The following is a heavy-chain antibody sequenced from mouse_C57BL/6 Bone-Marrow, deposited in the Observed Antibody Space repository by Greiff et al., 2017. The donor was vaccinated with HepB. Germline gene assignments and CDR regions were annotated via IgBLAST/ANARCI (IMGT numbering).Heavy chain of an antibody. CDR3: AREDGSSSWFAY. CDR2: IYPGSGNT. V-gene: IGHV1-76*01. CDR1: GYTFTDYY. D-gene: IGHD1-1*01. Sequence: QVQLQQSGAELVRPGASVKLSCKASGYTFTDYYINWVKQRPGQGLEWIARIYPGSGNTYYNEKFKGKATLTAEKSSSTAYMQLSSLTSEDSAVYFCAREDGSSSWFAYWGQGTLVTVSA. J-gene: IGHJ3*01.